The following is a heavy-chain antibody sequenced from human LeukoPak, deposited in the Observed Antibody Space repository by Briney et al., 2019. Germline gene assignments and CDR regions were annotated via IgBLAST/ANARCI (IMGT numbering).Heavy chain of an antibody. V-gene: IGHV3-7*01. D-gene: IGHD6-13*01. J-gene: IGHJ4*02. Sequence: GGSLRLSCVASGFTLSTYWMSWVRQAPGTGREWVANIKHDGSGKYYVDSVKGRFTISRDNAKNSLYLQMNSLRAEDTAVYYCARDTLIAAAGSDYWGQGTLVTVSS. CDR1: GFTLSTYW. CDR3: ARDTLIAAAGSDY. CDR2: IKHDGSGK.